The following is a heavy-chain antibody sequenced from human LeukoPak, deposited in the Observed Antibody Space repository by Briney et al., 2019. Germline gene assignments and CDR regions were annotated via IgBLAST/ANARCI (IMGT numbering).Heavy chain of an antibody. CDR1: GITLSNYG. D-gene: IGHD3-22*01. Sequence: YPGGSLRLSCAVSGITLSNYGMSWVRQAPGKGLEWVAGISGSAGGTNYADSVKGRFTISRDNSKNTLHLQMNRLRAEDTAVYLCAKRGVVIRVILVGFHKEAYYFDSWGQGALVTVSS. V-gene: IGHV3-23*01. CDR3: AKRGVVIRVILVGFHKEAYYFDS. CDR2: ISGSAGGT. J-gene: IGHJ4*02.